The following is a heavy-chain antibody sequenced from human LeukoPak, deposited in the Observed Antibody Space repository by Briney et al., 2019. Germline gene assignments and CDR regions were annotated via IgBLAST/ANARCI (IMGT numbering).Heavy chain of an antibody. CDR1: GFTFSSHW. Sequence: GGSLRLSCAASGFTFSSHWMSWVRQAPGKGLEWVASIKQDVSEKYYVASVKGRFTISGDNAQNSLFLQMNSLRVDDTAVDYCARGPPYGSRSDFLDYWGQGTLVTVSS. D-gene: IGHD3-10*01. CDR2: IKQDVSEK. CDR3: ARGPPYGSRSDFLDY. J-gene: IGHJ4*02. V-gene: IGHV3-7*01.